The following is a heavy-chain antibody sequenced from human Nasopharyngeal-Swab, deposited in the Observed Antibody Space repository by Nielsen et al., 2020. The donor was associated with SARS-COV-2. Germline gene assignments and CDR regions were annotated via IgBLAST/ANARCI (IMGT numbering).Heavy chain of an antibody. CDR2: ISWNSGSI. D-gene: IGHD2-2*01. J-gene: IGHJ6*03. V-gene: IGHV3-9*01. Sequence: SLKISCAASGFTFDDYAMHWVRQAPGKGLEWVSGISWNSGSIGYADSVKGRFTISRDNAKNSLYLQMNSLRAEDTALYYCAKDSSPAAADYYYTDVWGKGTTVTVSS. CDR1: GFTFDDYA. CDR3: AKDSSPAAADYYYTDV.